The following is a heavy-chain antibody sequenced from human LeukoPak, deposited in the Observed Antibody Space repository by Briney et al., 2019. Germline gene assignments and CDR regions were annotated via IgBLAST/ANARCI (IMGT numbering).Heavy chain of an antibody. CDR1: GGSISSYY. D-gene: IGHD3-22*01. CDR3: ARDRGYYYDSSGSLWFDP. J-gene: IGHJ5*02. CDR2: IYTSGST. Sequence: SETLSLTCTVSGGSISSYYWSWIRQPAGKGLEWIGRIYTSGSTNYNPSLKSRVTISVDTSKNQFSLKLSSVTAADTAVYYCARDRGYYYDSSGSLWFDPWGQGTLVTVSS. V-gene: IGHV4-4*07.